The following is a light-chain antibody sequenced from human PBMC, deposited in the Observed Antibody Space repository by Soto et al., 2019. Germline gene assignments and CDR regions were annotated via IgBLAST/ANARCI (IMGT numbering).Light chain of an antibody. J-gene: IGKJ5*01. Sequence: DSVLAQSPGTLSLSPGERATLSCRASQSVNTKYLAWYQQKPGQAPRLLISGVSSRATGIPDRFSGSGSGTDFILTISSLEPEDFAVYYCQQRSNWPITFGQGTRLEIK. CDR2: GVS. CDR1: QSVNTKY. CDR3: QQRSNWPIT. V-gene: IGKV3D-20*02.